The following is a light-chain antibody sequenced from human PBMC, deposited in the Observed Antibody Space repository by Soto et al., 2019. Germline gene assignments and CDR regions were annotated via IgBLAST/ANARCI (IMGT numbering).Light chain of an antibody. J-gene: IGKJ2*01. Sequence: IQLTQSPSSLSASVGDRVTITCRASQGISSCLAWYQQKPGKAPKFLIYAASTLQRGVPSRFSGSGSGTDFTLTISSLQPEDFASYFCQQLNSYPPTFGQGTELEIK. CDR1: QGISSC. V-gene: IGKV1-9*01. CDR3: QQLNSYPPT. CDR2: AAS.